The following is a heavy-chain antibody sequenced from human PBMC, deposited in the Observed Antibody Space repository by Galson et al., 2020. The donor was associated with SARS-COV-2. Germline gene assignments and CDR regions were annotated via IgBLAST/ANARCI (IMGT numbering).Heavy chain of an antibody. Sequence: KIGESLKISCKGFGYSFTSYWIGWVRQMPGKGLEWMGIIYPGDSDTRYSPSFQGQVTISADKSISTAYLQWSSLKASDTAMYYCARGLRYFDWLGNRDYFDYWGQGTLVTVSS. CDR2: IYPGDSDT. J-gene: IGHJ4*02. CDR1: GYSFTSYW. D-gene: IGHD3-9*01. V-gene: IGHV5-51*01. CDR3: ARGLRYFDWLGNRDYFDY.